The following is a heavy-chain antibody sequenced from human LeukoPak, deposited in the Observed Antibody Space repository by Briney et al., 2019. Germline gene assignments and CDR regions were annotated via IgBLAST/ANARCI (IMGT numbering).Heavy chain of an antibody. D-gene: IGHD3-22*01. Sequence: GTSVKVSCKASGFTFTSSAMQWVRQARGQRLEWIGWIVVGSGNTNYAQKFQERVTITRDMSTSTAYMELSSLRSEDTAVYYCAAFQMDYYDSIGGFDPWGQGTLVTVSS. CDR3: AAFQMDYYDSIGGFDP. CDR2: IVVGSGNT. V-gene: IGHV1-58*02. CDR1: GFTFTSSA. J-gene: IGHJ5*02.